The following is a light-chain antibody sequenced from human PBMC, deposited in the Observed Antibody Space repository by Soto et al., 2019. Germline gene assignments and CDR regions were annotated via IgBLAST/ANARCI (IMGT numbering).Light chain of an antibody. Sequence: DIQMTQSPSSLSASVGDRVTISCRASQNIDKYLNWYQHKPGKAPTLLIYATSHLRSGVPTRFSGSGAGTFFTLTISSLQHEDLATYYCQQSYGKPGTFGRGTKVEL. V-gene: IGKV1-39*01. CDR3: QQSYGKPGT. CDR2: ATS. J-gene: IGKJ1*01. CDR1: QNIDKY.